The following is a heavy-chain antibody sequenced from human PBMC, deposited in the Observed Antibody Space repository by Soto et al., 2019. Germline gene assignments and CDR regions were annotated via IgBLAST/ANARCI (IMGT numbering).Heavy chain of an antibody. CDR2: ISGYNGNT. J-gene: IGHJ6*02. CDR3: ARGLQLRFLEWLYSRFGYYYYYYGMDV. Sequence: ASVKVSCKASGYIFTMYGISWVRQVPGQGLEWMGWISGYNGNTNYAQNFQGRVTMTTDTSTSTVYMELSSLRSEDTAVYYCARGLQLRFLEWLYSRFGYYYYYYGMDVWGQGTTVTVSS. D-gene: IGHD3-3*01. CDR1: GYIFTMYG. V-gene: IGHV1-18*01.